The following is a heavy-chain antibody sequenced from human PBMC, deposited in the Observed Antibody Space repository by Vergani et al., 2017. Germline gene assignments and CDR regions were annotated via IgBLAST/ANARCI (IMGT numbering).Heavy chain of an antibody. CDR2: IWYDGSNK. D-gene: IGHD3-10*01. J-gene: IGHJ2*01. CDR1: GFTFSSYA. V-gene: IGHV3-33*08. Sequence: VQLLESGGGLVQPGGSLRLSCAASGFTFSSYAMSWVRQAPGKGLEWVAVIWYDGSNKYYADSVKGRFTISRDNSKNTLYLQMNSLRAEDTAVYYCARDSGVGRPPYWXFDLWGRGTLVTVSS. CDR3: ARDSGVGRPPYWXFDL.